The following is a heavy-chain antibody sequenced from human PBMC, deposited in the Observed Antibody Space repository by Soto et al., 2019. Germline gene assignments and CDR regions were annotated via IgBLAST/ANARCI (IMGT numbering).Heavy chain of an antibody. CDR2: ISYDGSNK. J-gene: IGHJ4*02. Sequence: GGSLRLSCAASGFTFSSYDMHWVRQAPGKGLEWVAVISYDGSNKYYADSVKGRFTISRDNSKNTLYLQMNSLRAEDTAVYYCAKEYSGYDHFDYWGQGTLVTV. CDR3: AKEYSGYDHFDY. CDR1: GFTFSSYD. D-gene: IGHD5-12*01. V-gene: IGHV3-30*18.